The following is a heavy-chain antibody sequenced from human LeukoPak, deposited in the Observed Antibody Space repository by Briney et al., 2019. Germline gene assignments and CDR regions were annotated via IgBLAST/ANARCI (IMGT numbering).Heavy chain of an antibody. V-gene: IGHV3-23*01. Sequence: PGGSLRLSCAASGFTFSSYSMNWVRQAPGRGLEWVSAISGSGGSTYYADSVKGRFTISRDNSKNTLYLQMNSLRAEDTAVYYCAKAHLLDYGDYVPFDYWGQGTLVTVSS. CDR1: GFTFSSYS. CDR3: AKAHLLDYGDYVPFDY. CDR2: ISGSGGST. J-gene: IGHJ4*02. D-gene: IGHD4-17*01.